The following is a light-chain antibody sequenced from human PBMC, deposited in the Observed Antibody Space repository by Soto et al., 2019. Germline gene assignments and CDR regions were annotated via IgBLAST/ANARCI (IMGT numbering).Light chain of an antibody. V-gene: IGLV2-14*03. CDR3: SSYRSSGTHVV. CDR2: DVS. CDR1: SSDVGGYNY. J-gene: IGLJ2*01. Sequence: QSALTQPASVSGSPGQSITISCTGTSSDVGGYNYVSWYQHHPGKAPKLMIYDVSNRPSGVSNRFSGSKSDNTASLTISGLQAEDEADYYCSSYRSSGTHVVFGGGTKLTVL.